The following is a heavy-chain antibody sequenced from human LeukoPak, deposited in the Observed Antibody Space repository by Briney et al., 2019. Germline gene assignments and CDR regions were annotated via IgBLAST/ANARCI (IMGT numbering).Heavy chain of an antibody. CDR1: GFTFSSCT. V-gene: IGHV3-21*04. D-gene: IGHD6-19*01. Sequence: GGSLRLSCAASGFTFSSCTMNWVRQAPGKGLEWGSSISSSGSDIYYADSVKGRFTISRDNAKTSLYLQMNSLRAEDTAVYYCARSGIAVAGTDYFDYWGQGTLVTVSS. CDR3: ARSGIAVAGTDYFDY. J-gene: IGHJ4*02. CDR2: ISSSGSDI.